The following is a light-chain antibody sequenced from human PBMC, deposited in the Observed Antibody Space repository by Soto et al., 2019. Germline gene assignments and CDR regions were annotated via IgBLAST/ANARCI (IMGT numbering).Light chain of an antibody. CDR2: DAS. V-gene: IGKV3-11*01. CDR1: QSVSSY. J-gene: IGKJ4*01. Sequence: EIVLTQSPGTLSLSPGERATLSCRASQSVSSYLAWYQQKPGQAPRLLIYDASNRATGIPARFSGSGSGTDFTLTIRSLEPEDFAVYYCQQFSSYPLTVGGGTKVDIK. CDR3: QQFSSYPLT.